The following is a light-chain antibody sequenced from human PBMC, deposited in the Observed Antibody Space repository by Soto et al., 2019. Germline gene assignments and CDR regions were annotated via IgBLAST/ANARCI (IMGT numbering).Light chain of an antibody. Sequence: EIVMTQSPATLSVSPGERATLSCRASQSVSSNLAWYQQKPGQAPRLLIYGAFTRTTDIPARFSGSGSGTESPLTVTTLQSEDFAVYYCQQHNNCPPWTFGQGTKVDSK. CDR1: QSVSSN. J-gene: IGKJ1*01. CDR2: GAF. V-gene: IGKV3-15*01. CDR3: QQHNNCPPWT.